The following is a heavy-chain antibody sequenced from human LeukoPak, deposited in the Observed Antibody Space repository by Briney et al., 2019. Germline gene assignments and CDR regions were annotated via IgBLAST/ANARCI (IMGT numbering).Heavy chain of an antibody. V-gene: IGHV4-59*12. J-gene: IGHJ5*02. CDR3: ARGGTDIVVVPAAIPVRYNWFDP. CDR1: GGSISGYF. Sequence: SETLSLTCTVSGGSISGYFWSCIRQPPGQGLEFIGYIYYTGATLYNPSLKSRVTISVDTSKNQFSLKLSSVTAADTAVYYCARGGTDIVVVPAAIPVRYNWFDPWGQGTLVTVSS. D-gene: IGHD2-2*02. CDR2: IYYTGAT.